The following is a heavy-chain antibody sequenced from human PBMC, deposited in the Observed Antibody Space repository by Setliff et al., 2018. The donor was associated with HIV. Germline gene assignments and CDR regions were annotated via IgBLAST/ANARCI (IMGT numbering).Heavy chain of an antibody. D-gene: IGHD3-22*01. Sequence: PSETLSLTCTVSGGSISSYYWSWIRQPPGKRLEGIGYIYYTGSTNYNTSLKSRVTISVDTSKNQFSLKLSSVTAADAAVYYCASRVYYYDSSGYLREEGFDPWGQGTLVTVSS. J-gene: IGHJ5*02. CDR3: ASRVYYYDSSGYLREEGFDP. V-gene: IGHV4-59*08. CDR2: IYYTGST. CDR1: GGSISSYY.